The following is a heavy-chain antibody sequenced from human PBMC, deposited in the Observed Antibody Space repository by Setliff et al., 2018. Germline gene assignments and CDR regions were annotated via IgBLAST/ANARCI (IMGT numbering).Heavy chain of an antibody. CDR2: INQDGSGK. CDR1: GFTLSSFW. CDR3: ARDPGTTSSLFCGLDV. D-gene: IGHD1-7*01. V-gene: IGHV3-7*01. J-gene: IGHJ6*02. Sequence: LRRSCAASGFTLSSFWMSWVRQTPGKGLEWVANINQDGSGKYYVDSVKGRFTISRDNAKKSLFLQMDRLKAEDTAVYFCARDPGTTSSLFCGLDVWGQGTTVTVSS.